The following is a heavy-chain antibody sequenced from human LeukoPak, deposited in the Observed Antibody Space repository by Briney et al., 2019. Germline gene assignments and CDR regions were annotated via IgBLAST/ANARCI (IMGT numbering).Heavy chain of an antibody. J-gene: IGHJ4*02. CDR2: IYSGGST. Sequence: GGSLRLSCAASGFTVSSNYMSWVRQAPGKGLEWVSVIYSGGSTYYADSVKGRFTISRDNSKNTVYLQMNSLRAEDTAVYYCARGSSGYYYSLLGYWGQGTLVTVSS. CDR1: GFTVSSNY. D-gene: IGHD3-22*01. V-gene: IGHV3-53*01. CDR3: ARGSSGYYYSLLGY.